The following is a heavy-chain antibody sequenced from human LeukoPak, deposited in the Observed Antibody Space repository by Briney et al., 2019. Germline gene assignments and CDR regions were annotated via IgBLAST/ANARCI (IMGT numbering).Heavy chain of an antibody. CDR3: AKAGTYYYGSGSYYYFDY. J-gene: IGHJ4*02. D-gene: IGHD3-10*01. CDR1: GFTFDDYA. CDR2: ISWNSGSI. V-gene: IGHV3-9*01. Sequence: GGSLRLSCAASGFTFDDYAMHWVRQAPGKGLEWVSGISWNSGSIGYAGSVKGRFTISRDNAKNSLYLQMNSLRAEDTALYYCAKAGTYYYGSGSYYYFDYWGQGTLVTVSS.